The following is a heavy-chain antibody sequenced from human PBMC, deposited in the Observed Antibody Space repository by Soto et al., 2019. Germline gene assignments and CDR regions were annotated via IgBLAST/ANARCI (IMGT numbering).Heavy chain of an antibody. J-gene: IGHJ6*02. CDR1: GSSLSSYY. V-gene: IGHV4-59*01. CDR2: IYYSGST. CDR3: AREVVRGAGNYYGMDV. Sequence: PSETLYLTCTVSGSSLSSYYWNWLRQPPGKGLEWIGYIYYSGSTNSNPSPKSRVTISVDTSKNQFSLKLSSVTAADTAVYYCAREVVRGAGNYYGMDVWGQGTTVTVSS. D-gene: IGHD3-10*01.